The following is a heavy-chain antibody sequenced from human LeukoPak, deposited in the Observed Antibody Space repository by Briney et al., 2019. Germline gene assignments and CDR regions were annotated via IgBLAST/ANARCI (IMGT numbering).Heavy chain of an antibody. V-gene: IGHV3-23*01. CDR3: ARHIGSLNKVWDY. Sequence: PGGSLRLSCAASGLIFSSYSMNWVRQAPGKGLEWVSGISSSGGGTYYADSVKGRFTISRDNSNNTLYLQMNSLRAEDTAVYYCARHIGSLNKVWDYWGQETLVTVSS. CDR2: ISSSGGGT. J-gene: IGHJ4*02. D-gene: IGHD2-21*01. CDR1: GLIFSSYS.